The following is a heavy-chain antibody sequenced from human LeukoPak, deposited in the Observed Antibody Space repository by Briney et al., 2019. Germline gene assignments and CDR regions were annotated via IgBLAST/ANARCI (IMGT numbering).Heavy chain of an antibody. CDR3: AKAGYCSSTSCYEDYYYGMDV. Sequence: GGALRLSCAASGFTFSSYAMSWVRQAPGKGLEWVSAISGSGGSTYYADSVKGRFTISRDNSKNTLYLQMNSLRAEDTAVYYCAKAGYCSSTSCYEDYYYGMDVWGLGTTVTVSS. V-gene: IGHV3-23*01. CDR1: GFTFSSYA. D-gene: IGHD2-2*01. CDR2: ISGSGGST. J-gene: IGHJ6*02.